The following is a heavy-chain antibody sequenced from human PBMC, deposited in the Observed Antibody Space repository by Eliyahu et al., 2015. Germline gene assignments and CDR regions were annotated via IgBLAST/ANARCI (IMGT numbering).Heavy chain of an antibody. J-gene: IGHJ4*02. CDR2: IKQDGSEK. Sequence: EDQLVESGGGLVQPGGSLRLSCXASGFTFSSYWMSWXRQAPGKGLEWVANIKQDGSEKYYVDPVKGRFTISRDNAKNSLYLQMNSLRAEDTAVYYCARGVVTWNFDYWGQGTLVTVSS. CDR1: GFTFSSYW. V-gene: IGHV3-7*01. CDR3: ARGVVTWNFDY. D-gene: IGHD3-22*01.